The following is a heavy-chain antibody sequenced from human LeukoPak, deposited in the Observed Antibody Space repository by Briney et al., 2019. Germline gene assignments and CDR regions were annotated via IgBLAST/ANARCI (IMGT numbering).Heavy chain of an antibody. V-gene: IGHV3-30*04. CDR2: ISYDGSNK. Sequence: GGSLRLSCAASGFTFSSYAMHWVRQAPGKGLEWVAVISYDGSNKYYADSVKGRFTISRDNSKNTLYLQMNSLRAEDTAVYYCARDRGDYYDSSGYWYYFDYWGQGILVTVSS. CDR1: GFTFSSYA. D-gene: IGHD3-22*01. J-gene: IGHJ4*02. CDR3: ARDRGDYYDSSGYWYYFDY.